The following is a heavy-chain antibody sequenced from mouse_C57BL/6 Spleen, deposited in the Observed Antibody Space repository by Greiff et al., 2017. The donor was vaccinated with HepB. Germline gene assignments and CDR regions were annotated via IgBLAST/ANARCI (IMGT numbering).Heavy chain of an antibody. J-gene: IGHJ4*01. Sequence: EVQGVESGGGLVKPGGSLKLSCAASGFTFSDYGMHWVCQAPESGLEWVADISSGSSTIYYADTVQGRFTISRDNAKNTLFLQMTRLRSEATAMYYCARRVDYWGQGTSVTVSS. CDR3: ARRVDY. V-gene: IGHV5-17*01. CDR2: ISSGSSTI. CDR1: GFTFSDYG.